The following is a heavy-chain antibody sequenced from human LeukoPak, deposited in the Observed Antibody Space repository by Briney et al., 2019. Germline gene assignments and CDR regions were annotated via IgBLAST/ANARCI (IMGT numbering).Heavy chain of an antibody. CDR2: ITSDGSRT. D-gene: IGHD1-14*01. CDR1: GFTFSNYP. CDR3: AKGNAITPDY. Sequence: PGGSLRLSCAASGFTFSNYPMNWVRQAPGKGPEWVSAITSDGSRTYNADSVKGRFTISRDNSKNTLYLQMNGLRADDTAVYYCAKGNAITPDYWGQGTLVTVSS. J-gene: IGHJ4*02. V-gene: IGHV3-23*01.